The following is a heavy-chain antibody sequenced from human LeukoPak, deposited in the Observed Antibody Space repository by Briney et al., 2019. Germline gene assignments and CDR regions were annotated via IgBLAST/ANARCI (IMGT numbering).Heavy chain of an antibody. CDR3: ARLTSYYYYYMDV. V-gene: IGHV3-48*01. CDR1: GFTFSSYG. CDR2: ISSSSSTI. D-gene: IGHD2/OR15-2a*01. Sequence: GGSLRLSCAASGFTFSSYGMHWVRQAPGKGLEWVSYISSSSSTIYYADSVKGRFTISRDNAKNSLYLQMNSLRAEDTAVYYCARLTSYYYYYMDVWGKGTTVTVSS. J-gene: IGHJ6*03.